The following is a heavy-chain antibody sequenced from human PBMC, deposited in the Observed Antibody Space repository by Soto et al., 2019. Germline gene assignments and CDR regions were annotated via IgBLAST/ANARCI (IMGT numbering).Heavy chain of an antibody. D-gene: IGHD5-18*01. CDR1: GFTFSSYA. V-gene: IGHV3-23*01. Sequence: PGRSLRLSCAASGFTFSSYAMSWVRQAPGKGLEWVSAISGSGGSTYYADSVKGRFTISRDNSKNTLYLQMNSLRAEDTAVYYCAKDLAYTAMAPGPTLDYLGQGTLVTGSS. CDR2: ISGSGGST. J-gene: IGHJ4*02. CDR3: AKDLAYTAMAPGPTLDY.